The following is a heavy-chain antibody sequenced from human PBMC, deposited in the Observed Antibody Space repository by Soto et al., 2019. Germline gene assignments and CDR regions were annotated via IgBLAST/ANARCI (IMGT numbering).Heavy chain of an antibody. CDR1: GFSLSTSGVG. J-gene: IGHJ4*02. CDR2: IYWDDDK. D-gene: IGHD3-3*01. Sequence: QITLKESGPTLVKPTQTLTLTCTFSGFSLSTSGVGVGWIRQPPGKALEWLALIYWDDDKRYSPSLKSRLTITKHTYKNQVVLTMTNMEPVDTATYCCAHRRVYDFWSGYYTGDFDYWGQGTLVTVSS. V-gene: IGHV2-5*02. CDR3: AHRRVYDFWSGYYTGDFDY.